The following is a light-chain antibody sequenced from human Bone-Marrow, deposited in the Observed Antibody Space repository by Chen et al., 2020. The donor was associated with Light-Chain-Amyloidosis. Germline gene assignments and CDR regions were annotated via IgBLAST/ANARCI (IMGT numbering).Light chain of an antibody. J-gene: IGLJ2*01. CDR1: DLPTKY. CDR2: RDT. CDR3: QSADSSGTYEVI. V-gene: IGLV3-25*03. Sequence: SSELTQPPSVSVSPGQTASITCSGDDLPTKYAYWYQQKPGQAPVLVIHRDTERPSGISERVSGSSSGTTATLTISGVQAEDEADYHCQSADSSGTYEVIFGGGTKLTVL.